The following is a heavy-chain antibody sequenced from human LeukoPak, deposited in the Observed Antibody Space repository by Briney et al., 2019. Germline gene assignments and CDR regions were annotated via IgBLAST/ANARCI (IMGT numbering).Heavy chain of an antibody. Sequence: PGGSLRLSCAASGFTFSSYWMSWVRQAPGKGLEWVANIKQDGSEKYYVDSVKGRFTISRDNAKNSLYLQMNSLRAEDTAVYYCARSGGGSYPRGFDYWGQGTLVAVSS. V-gene: IGHV3-7*01. CDR2: IKQDGSEK. CDR3: ARSGGGSYPRGFDY. J-gene: IGHJ4*02. CDR1: GFTFSSYW. D-gene: IGHD1-26*01.